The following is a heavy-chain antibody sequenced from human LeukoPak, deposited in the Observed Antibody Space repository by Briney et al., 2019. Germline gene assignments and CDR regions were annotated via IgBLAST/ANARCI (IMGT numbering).Heavy chain of an antibody. CDR1: GGSISSSSYY. D-gene: IGHD3-22*01. CDR3: GHDSGGYYSDY. J-gene: IGHJ4*02. Sequence: SETLSLTCTVSGGSISSSSYYWGWIRQPPGKGLEWIGSIYYSGSTYYNPSLKSRVTISVDTSKNQFSLKLSSVTAADTAVYYCGHDSGGYYSDYWGQGTLVTVSS. CDR2: IYYSGST. V-gene: IGHV4-39*01.